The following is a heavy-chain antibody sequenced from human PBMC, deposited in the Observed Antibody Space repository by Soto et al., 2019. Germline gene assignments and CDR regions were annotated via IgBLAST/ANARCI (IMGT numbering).Heavy chain of an antibody. D-gene: IGHD3-22*01. CDR1: GFTFRNYA. CDR3: ARAHTMMILDRFDP. J-gene: IGHJ5*02. V-gene: IGHV3-33*01. CDR2: IWFDGSKK. Sequence: LRLACAASGFTFRNYAIHWVRQAPGKGLEWLAVIWFDGSKKYYADSVKGRFTISRDNSKNTVYLDMNSLTADDSGVFYCARAHTMMILDRFDPWGHGTLVTVSS.